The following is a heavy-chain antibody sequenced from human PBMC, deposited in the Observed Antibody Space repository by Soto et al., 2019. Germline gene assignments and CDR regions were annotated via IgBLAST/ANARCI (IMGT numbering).Heavy chain of an antibody. CDR1: GFTFSSYA. J-gene: IGHJ4*02. V-gene: IGHV3-23*01. Sequence: LSLTCAASGFTFSSYAMSWVRQAPGKGLEWVSAISGSGGSTYYADSVKGRFTISRDNSKNTLYLQMNSLRAEDTDVYYCAKGEGITMVRGVIVDYWGQGTLVTVSS. D-gene: IGHD3-10*01. CDR3: AKGEGITMVRGVIVDY. CDR2: ISGSGGST.